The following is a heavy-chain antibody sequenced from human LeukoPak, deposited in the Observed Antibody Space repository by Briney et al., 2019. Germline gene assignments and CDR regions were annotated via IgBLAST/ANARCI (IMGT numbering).Heavy chain of an antibody. J-gene: IGHJ4*02. CDR3: ARAPTWGYYFAY. V-gene: IGHV3-11*01. CDR2: ISSSGSTI. Sequence: GGSLRLSCAASGFTFSDYYMSWVRQAPGKGLEGVSYISSSGSTIYYADSVKGRFTISSDNAKTSLYLQMNSLRAEDTAVYYCARAPTWGYYFAYCGQGTLVTVSS. CDR1: GFTFSDYY. D-gene: IGHD3-16*01.